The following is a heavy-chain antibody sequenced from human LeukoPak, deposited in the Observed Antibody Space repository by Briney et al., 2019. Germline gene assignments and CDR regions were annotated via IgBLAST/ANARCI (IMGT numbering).Heavy chain of an antibody. CDR1: GFTFSSYN. V-gene: IGHV3-21*04. CDR2: ITSSSSYI. D-gene: IGHD3-9*01. Sequence: GGSLRLSCAASGFTFSSYNMNWVRQAPGKGLEWVSSITSSSSYIYYADSVKGRFTISRDNAKNSLYLQMDSLRAEDTAVYYCARDGRLATFDYWGQGTLVTVSS. J-gene: IGHJ4*02. CDR3: ARDGRLATFDY.